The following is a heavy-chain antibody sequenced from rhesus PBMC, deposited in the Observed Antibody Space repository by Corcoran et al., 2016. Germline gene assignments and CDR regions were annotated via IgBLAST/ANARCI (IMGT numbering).Heavy chain of an antibody. D-gene: IGHD7-45*01. CDR2: IGASSGST. Sequence: QVQLQESGPGLVKPSETLSLTCAVSGYSISSGYGWSWIRQPPGKGLEWIGYIGASSGSTNYNPSLKGRVTSSKDTSKNQFSLKLSSVTAADTAVYYCAREWGFDYWGQGVLVTVSS. J-gene: IGHJ4*01. V-gene: IGHV4-127*01. CDR1: GYSISSGYG. CDR3: AREWGFDY.